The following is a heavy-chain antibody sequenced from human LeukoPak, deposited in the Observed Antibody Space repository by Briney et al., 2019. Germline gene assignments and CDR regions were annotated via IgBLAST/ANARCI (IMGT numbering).Heavy chain of an antibody. V-gene: IGHV3-23*01. CDR2: ISPSGDST. CDR3: ARRLLTGGVADFFDF. J-gene: IGHJ4*02. D-gene: IGHD2-21*01. Sequence: PGGSLRLSCAASGFTFSSHSMSWVRQPPGEGLEWVAAISPSGDSTTYRDSVKSQFTISRDNSRNRLYLQMNTLTVEDTAIYYSARRLLTGGVADFFDFWGQGALVTVSS. CDR1: GFTFSSHS.